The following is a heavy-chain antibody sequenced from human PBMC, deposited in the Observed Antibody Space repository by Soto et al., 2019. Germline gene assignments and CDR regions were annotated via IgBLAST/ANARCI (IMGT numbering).Heavy chain of an antibody. Sequence: SLRLSCAASGFTFSSYAMSWVRQAPGKGLEWVSAISGSGGSTYYADSVKGRFTISRDNSKNTLYLQMNSLRAEDTAVYYCAKPKRKDIVVDYYYYYYGMDVWGQGTTVTVSS. CDR1: GFTFSSYA. CDR3: AKPKRKDIVVDYYYYYYGMDV. CDR2: ISGSGGST. V-gene: IGHV3-23*01. D-gene: IGHD2-15*01. J-gene: IGHJ6*02.